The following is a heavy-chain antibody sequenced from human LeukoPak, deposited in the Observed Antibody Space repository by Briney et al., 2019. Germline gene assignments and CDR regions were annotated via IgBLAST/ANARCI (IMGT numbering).Heavy chain of an antibody. CDR1: GFTVSSSS. V-gene: IGHV3-53*04. CDR2: IYSGGTT. CDR3: ARVGGYCGETTCYGENWFDP. D-gene: IGHD2-2*01. J-gene: IGHJ5*02. Sequence: PGGSLRLSCAASGFTVSSSSMSWVRQAPGTGLEWVSIIYSGGTTYYAGSVKGRFTISRHNSENTLYLQMNSLRAEDTALYYCARVGGYCGETTCYGENWFDPWGQGTLVTVSS.